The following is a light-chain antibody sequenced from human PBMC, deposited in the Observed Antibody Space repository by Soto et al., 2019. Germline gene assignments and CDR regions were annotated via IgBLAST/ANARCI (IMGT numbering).Light chain of an antibody. Sequence: EIVLTHSPATLSLSPWEIATLSCRASQSVSSYLAWYQQKPGQAPRLLIYDASSRATVIPDRFSGSGSGTDFTLTISRLEPEDFAVYYCQQYGSSLTWTFGQGTKVDIK. J-gene: IGKJ1*01. CDR2: DAS. CDR3: QQYGSSLTWT. V-gene: IGKV3-20*01. CDR1: QSVSSY.